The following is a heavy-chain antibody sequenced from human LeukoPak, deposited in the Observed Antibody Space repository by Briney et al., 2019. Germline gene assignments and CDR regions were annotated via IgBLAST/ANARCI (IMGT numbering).Heavy chain of an antibody. D-gene: IGHD5-18*01. V-gene: IGHV3-23*01. CDR3: AKGHGYSYGYNFDY. J-gene: IGHJ4*02. CDR2: TSGSGGST. CDR1: GFTFSSYA. Sequence: GGSLRLSCAASGFTFSSYAMSWVRQAPGKGLEWVSATSGSGGSTYYADSVKGRFTISRDNSKNTLYLQMNSLRAEDTAVYYCAKGHGYSYGYNFDYWGQGTLVTVSS.